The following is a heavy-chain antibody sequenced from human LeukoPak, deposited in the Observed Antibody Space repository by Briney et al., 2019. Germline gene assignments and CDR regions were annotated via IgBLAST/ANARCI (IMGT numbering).Heavy chain of an antibody. D-gene: IGHD6-13*01. CDR3: ARDKAWIADYYYYMDV. V-gene: IGHV3-30*02. CDR2: IRYDGSNK. CDR1: GFTFSSYG. Sequence: PGGSLRLSCAASGFTFSSYGMHWVRQAPGKGLEWVAFIRYDGSNKYYADSVKGRFTISRDNSKNTLYLQMNSLRAEDTAVYYCARDKAWIADYYYYMDVWGKGTTVTVSS. J-gene: IGHJ6*03.